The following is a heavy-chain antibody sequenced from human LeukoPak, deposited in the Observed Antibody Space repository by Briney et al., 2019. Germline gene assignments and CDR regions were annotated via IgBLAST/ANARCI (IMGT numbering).Heavy chain of an antibody. CDR2: TNHTGTT. Sequence: PSETLSLTCAVYGGSFSDYYWNWIRQSPGKGLEWIGETNHTGTTNYNPSLKSPVTISVDTSKNQFSLRLSSVAAADTAVYYCAPWIAVAAHLDYWGQGTLVTVSS. D-gene: IGHD6-19*01. J-gene: IGHJ4*02. CDR1: GGSFSDYY. CDR3: APWIAVAAHLDY. V-gene: IGHV4-34*01.